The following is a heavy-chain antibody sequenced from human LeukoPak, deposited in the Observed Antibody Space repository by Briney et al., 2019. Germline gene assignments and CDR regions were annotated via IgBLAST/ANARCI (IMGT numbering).Heavy chain of an antibody. CDR3: ARTGGGYPIHYFDY. J-gene: IGHJ4*02. CDR1: GFTFDDYG. CDR2: INWNGGST. V-gene: IGHV3-20*04. D-gene: IGHD3-22*01. Sequence: GGSLRLSCAASGFTFDDYGMSWVRQAPGKGLEWVSGINWNGGSTGYADSVKGRFTISRDNAKNSLYLQMNSLRAEDTALYYCARTGGGYPIHYFDYWGQGTLVTVSS.